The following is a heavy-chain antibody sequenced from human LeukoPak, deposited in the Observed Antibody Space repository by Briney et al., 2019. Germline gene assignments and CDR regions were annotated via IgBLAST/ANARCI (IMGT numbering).Heavy chain of an antibody. CDR3: AREAGYD. CDR2: ISSSSSTI. V-gene: IGHV3-48*04. CDR1: GFTVSSNY. D-gene: IGHD5-12*01. J-gene: IGHJ4*02. Sequence: GGSLRLSCAASGFTVSSNYMSWVRQAPGKGLEWVSYISSSSSTIYYADSVKGRFTISRDNAKNSLYLQMNSLRAEDTAVYYCAREAGYDWGQGTLVTVSS.